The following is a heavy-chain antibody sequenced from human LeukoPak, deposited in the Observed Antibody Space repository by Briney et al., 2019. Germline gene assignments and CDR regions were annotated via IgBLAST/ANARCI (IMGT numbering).Heavy chain of an antibody. Sequence: ASVKVSCKASGYTFTGYYMHWMRQAPEQGLEWMGWINPNSGGTNYAQKFQGRVTMTRDTSISTAYMELSRLRSDDTAVYYCARVVDGYIPYDYWGQGTLVTVSS. J-gene: IGHJ4*02. V-gene: IGHV1-2*02. CDR1: GYTFTGYY. CDR3: ARVVDGYIPYDY. D-gene: IGHD5-24*01. CDR2: INPNSGGT.